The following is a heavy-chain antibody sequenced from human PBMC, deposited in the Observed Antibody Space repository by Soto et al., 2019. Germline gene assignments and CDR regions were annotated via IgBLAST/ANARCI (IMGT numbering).Heavy chain of an antibody. CDR3: ARLSGDHSAFFSYGMDA. CDR2: INSDGTIS. V-gene: IGHV3-74*01. D-gene: IGHD2-21*01. Sequence: GSLIRSCAASGVTFDPYWMNWVRQAPGKGPEWLSGINSDGTISSYADSVKGRFTISRDNARNTLSLQMNSLRADDTAVYYCARLSGDHSAFFSYGMDAWGQGTTVTVSS. CDR1: GVTFDPYW. J-gene: IGHJ6*02.